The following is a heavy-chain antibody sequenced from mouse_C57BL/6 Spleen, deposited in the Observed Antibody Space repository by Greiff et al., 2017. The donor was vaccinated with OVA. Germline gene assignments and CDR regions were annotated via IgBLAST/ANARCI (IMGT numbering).Heavy chain of an antibody. CDR1: GYTFTSYW. J-gene: IGHJ1*03. CDR3: ARRGGIYWYFDV. Sequence: QVQLQQPGAELVRPGSSVKLSCKASGYTFTSYWMHWVKQRPIQGLEWIGNIDPSDSETHYNQKFKDKATLTVDKSSSTAYMQLSSLTSEDSAVYYCARRGGIYWYFDVWGTGTTVTVSS. V-gene: IGHV1-52*01. CDR2: IDPSDSET.